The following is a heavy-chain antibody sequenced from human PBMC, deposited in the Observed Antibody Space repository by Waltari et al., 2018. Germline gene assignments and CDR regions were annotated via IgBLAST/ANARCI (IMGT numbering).Heavy chain of an antibody. CDR1: GGSISSVGYS. CDR2: IYYSGST. Sequence: QVQLQESGPGLVKPSQTLSLTCTVSGGSISSVGYSWSWIRPHPGKGLEWIGYIYYSGSTYYNPSLKSLVTISVDTSKNQFSLKLSSVTAADTAVYYCARANAGSYFDGAYYFDYWGQGTLVTVSS. D-gene: IGHD3-10*01. J-gene: IGHJ4*02. V-gene: IGHV4-31*01. CDR3: ARANAGSYFDGAYYFDY.